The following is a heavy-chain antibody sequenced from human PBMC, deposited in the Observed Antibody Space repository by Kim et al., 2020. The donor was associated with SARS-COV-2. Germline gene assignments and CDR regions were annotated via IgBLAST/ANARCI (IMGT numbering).Heavy chain of an antibody. D-gene: IGHD2-2*01. Sequence: SHKSRVTISVDTSKNQFSMKLCSVTAAATAVYYCARFRQSVVPAAMYFDYWGQGTLVTVSS. CDR3: ARFRQSVVPAAMYFDY. J-gene: IGHJ4*02. V-gene: IGHV4-30-2*05.